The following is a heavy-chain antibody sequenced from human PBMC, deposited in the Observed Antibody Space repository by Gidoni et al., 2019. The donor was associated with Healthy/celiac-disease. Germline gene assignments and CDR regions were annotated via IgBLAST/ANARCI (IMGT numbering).Heavy chain of an antibody. J-gene: IGHJ6*02. CDR3: AGGSGFGVVIPYYYGMDV. Sequence: QVKLVQSGAEVKKPGASVRVACKASGYTFTGYYMDWVRQATGQGLEWMGWINPNSGGTNYAQKCQCRVTMTRDTSISTAYMELSRLRSDDTAVYYCAGGSGFGVVIPYYYGMDVWGQGTTVTVSS. V-gene: IGHV1-2*02. D-gene: IGHD3-3*01. CDR1: GYTFTGYY. CDR2: INPNSGGT.